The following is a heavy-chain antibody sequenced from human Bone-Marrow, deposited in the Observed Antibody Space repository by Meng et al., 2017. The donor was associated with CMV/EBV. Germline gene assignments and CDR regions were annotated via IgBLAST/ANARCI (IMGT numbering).Heavy chain of an antibody. D-gene: IGHD3-3*01. CDR1: GYTFTSYD. CDR2: MNPNSGNT. J-gene: IGHJ5*02. CDR3: ARDGTGYDFWSARNWFDP. V-gene: IGHV1-8*01. Sequence: ASVKVSCKASGYTFTSYDINWVRQATGQGLEWMGWMNPNSGNTGYAQKFQGRVTMTRNTSISTAYMELSSLRSGDTAVYYCARDGTGYDFWSARNWFDPWGQGTLVTVSS.